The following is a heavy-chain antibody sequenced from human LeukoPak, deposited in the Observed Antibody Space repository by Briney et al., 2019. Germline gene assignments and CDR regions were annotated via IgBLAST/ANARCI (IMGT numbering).Heavy chain of an antibody. CDR2: VSGDGVRT. D-gene: IGHD2-2*01. CDR1: GFIFSKYA. CDR3: AKEQDNQLLLSHFDY. Sequence: GGSLRLSCTGFIFSKYAVSWVRQAPGKGLEWVSAVSGDGVRTFYADSVKGRFTISRDNSMSTVSLQMNSLRAEDTAVYYCAKEQDNQLLLSHFDYWGQGILVTVSS. V-gene: IGHV3-23*01. J-gene: IGHJ4*02.